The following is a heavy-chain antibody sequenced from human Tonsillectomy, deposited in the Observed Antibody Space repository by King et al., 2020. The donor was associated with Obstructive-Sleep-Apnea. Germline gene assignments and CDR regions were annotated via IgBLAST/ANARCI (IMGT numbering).Heavy chain of an antibody. CDR3: VRGSYYWYFDL. V-gene: IGHV4-59*01. J-gene: IGHJ2*01. Sequence: VQLQESGPGLVKPSETLSLTCIVSGGSISSYYWSWIRQPPGKGLEWIGYIYYSGSTNYNPSLKSRVTISVDTSKNQFPLKLSSVTAADTAVYYCVRGSYYWYFDLWGRGTLVTVSS. D-gene: IGHD1-26*01. CDR2: IYYSGST. CDR1: GGSISSYY.